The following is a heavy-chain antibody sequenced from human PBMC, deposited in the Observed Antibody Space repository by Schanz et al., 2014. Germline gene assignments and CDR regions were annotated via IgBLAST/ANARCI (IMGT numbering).Heavy chain of an antibody. CDR1: GFTFNIYS. CDR2: IDGRGITT. CDR3: AKRFHCSGSHPFDY. D-gene: IGHD3-10*02. V-gene: IGHV3-23*04. Sequence: EVQLVESGGGLVKPGGSLRLSCAVSGFTFNIYSMNWVRQAPGKGLEWVAIIDGRGITTFYADSVKGRFTISRDNAKNTVYLQMNSLRDDDTAVYYCAKRFHCSGSHPFDYWGQGTLVTVSS. J-gene: IGHJ4*02.